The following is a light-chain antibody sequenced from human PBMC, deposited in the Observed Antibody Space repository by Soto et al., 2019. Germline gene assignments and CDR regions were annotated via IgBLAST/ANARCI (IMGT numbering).Light chain of an antibody. V-gene: IGKV3-20*01. CDR3: QHYGGSPPRYT. CDR2: GAS. CDR1: QSVSSSY. Sequence: EIVLTQSPGTLSLSPGERATLSCRASQSVSSSYLVWYQQKPGQAPRLLIYGASSRATGIPDRFSGSGSGTDFTLTISRLEPEDFAVYYCQHYGGSPPRYTFGGGTKVEIK. J-gene: IGKJ4*01.